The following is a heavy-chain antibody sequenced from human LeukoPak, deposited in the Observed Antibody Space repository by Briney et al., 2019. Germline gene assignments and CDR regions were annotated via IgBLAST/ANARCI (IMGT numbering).Heavy chain of an antibody. J-gene: IGHJ4*02. D-gene: IGHD6-19*01. V-gene: IGHV3-7*01. CDR1: GFTFSSYW. Sequence: GGSLRLSCATSGFTFSSYWMSWVRQAPGKGLEWVANIKQDGSEKFYVDSVEGRFTISRDNAKNSLYLQMNSLRAEDTAVYYCASRRYSSGWSPFDYWGQGTLVTVSS. CDR3: ASRRYSSGWSPFDY. CDR2: IKQDGSEK.